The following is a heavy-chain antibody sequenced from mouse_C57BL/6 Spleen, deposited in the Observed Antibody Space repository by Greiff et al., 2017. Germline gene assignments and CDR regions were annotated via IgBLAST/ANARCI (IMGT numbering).Heavy chain of an antibody. V-gene: IGHV1-55*01. Sequence: VQLQQPGAELVKPGASVKMSCKASGYTFTSYWITWVKQRPGQGLEWIGDIYPGSGSTNYTEKFKSKATLTVDTSSSTAYMQLSSLTSEDSAVYYCARRDSSGYPFAYWGQGTLVTVSA. CDR2: IYPGSGST. CDR1: GYTFTSYW. J-gene: IGHJ3*01. D-gene: IGHD3-2*02. CDR3: ARRDSSGYPFAY.